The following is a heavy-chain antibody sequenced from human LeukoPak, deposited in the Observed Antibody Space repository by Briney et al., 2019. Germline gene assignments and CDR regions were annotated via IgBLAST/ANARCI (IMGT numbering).Heavy chain of an antibody. CDR2: ISYDGSHK. J-gene: IGHJ4*02. Sequence: GRSLRLSCAASGFTFSSYGMHWVRQAPGKGLEWVALISYDGSHKYCADYVKGRLTISRDSSKNTLYLQMNSLRAEDTAMYYCAKDQGIAAASAFDYWGQGTLVTVSS. V-gene: IGHV3-30*18. CDR3: AKDQGIAAASAFDY. D-gene: IGHD6-13*01. CDR1: GFTFSSYG.